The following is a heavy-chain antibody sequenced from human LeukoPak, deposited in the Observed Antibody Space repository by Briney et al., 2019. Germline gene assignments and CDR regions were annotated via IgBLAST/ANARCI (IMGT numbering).Heavy chain of an antibody. Sequence: KTGGSLRLSCAASGFTFSDYYMSWIRQAPGKGLEWVSYISSSGSTIYYADSVKGRFTISRDNAKNSLYLQMNSLRAEDTAVYYCATVLRGDDILTSYYYYMDVCGKGTTVTISS. V-gene: IGHV3-11*01. CDR1: GFTFSDYY. CDR2: ISSSGSTI. D-gene: IGHD3-9*01. CDR3: ATVLRGDDILTSYYYYMDV. J-gene: IGHJ6*03.